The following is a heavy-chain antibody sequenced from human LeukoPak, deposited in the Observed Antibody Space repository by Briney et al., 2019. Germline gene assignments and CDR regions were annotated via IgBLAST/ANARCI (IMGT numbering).Heavy chain of an antibody. J-gene: IGHJ5*02. CDR1: GGSISSYY. Sequence: SETLSLTCTVSGGSISSYYWSWIRQPPGKGLEWIGYIYYSGSTNYSPSLKSRVTISVDTSKNQISLKLSSVTAADTAVYYCARDGPAAQMADWFDPWGQGTLVTVSS. CDR2: IYYSGST. D-gene: IGHD2-2*01. CDR3: ARDGPAAQMADWFDP. V-gene: IGHV4-59*01.